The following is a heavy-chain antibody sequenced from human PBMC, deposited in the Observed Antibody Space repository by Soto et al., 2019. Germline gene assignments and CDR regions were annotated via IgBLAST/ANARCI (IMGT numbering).Heavy chain of an antibody. CDR3: ARDGRGRGIAVAGRFWYFDL. J-gene: IGHJ2*01. CDR2: IYYSGST. V-gene: IGHV4-31*01. CDR1: GASISSGGYY. D-gene: IGHD6-19*01. Sequence: QVQLQESGPGLVKPSQTLSLTCTVSGASISSGGYYWNWIRQHPGKGLEWIGYIYYSGSTYYNPTLKSPVTISVDTSKNEFSLKLSSVTAADTAVYYCARDGRGRGIAVAGRFWYFDLWGRGTLVTVSS.